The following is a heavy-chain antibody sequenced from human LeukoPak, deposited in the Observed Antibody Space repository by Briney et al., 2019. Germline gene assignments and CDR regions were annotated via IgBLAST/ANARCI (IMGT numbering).Heavy chain of an antibody. CDR2: VYESGTP. V-gene: IGHV4-38-2*02. CDR1: GLSISSGRF. D-gene: IGHD3-16*01. CDR3: AKDDDWGRYKH. Sequence: PLEALSLTCSLSGLSISSGRFWVWIRQPPGKGLEWLATVYESGTPFYNPSPKSRLTISEDSPRNQFSLRLTSLTARAPAVFYCAKDDDWGRYKHWGQGNLVTVSS. J-gene: IGHJ1*01.